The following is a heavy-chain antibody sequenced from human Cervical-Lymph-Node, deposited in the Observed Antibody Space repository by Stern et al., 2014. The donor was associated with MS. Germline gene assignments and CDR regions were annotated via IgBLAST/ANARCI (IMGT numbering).Heavy chain of an antibody. Sequence: EVQLVQSGAEVKKPGESLGWVRQMPGKGLEWMGVIYPADSDTTYSPSFQGQVTISADESISTAYLQWRSLKASDTAMYYCVRRRDSAGYDTFDLWGQGTMLIVSS. CDR3: VRRRDSAGYDTFDL. J-gene: IGHJ3*01. V-gene: IGHV5-51*01. D-gene: IGHD3-22*01. CDR2: IYPADSDT.